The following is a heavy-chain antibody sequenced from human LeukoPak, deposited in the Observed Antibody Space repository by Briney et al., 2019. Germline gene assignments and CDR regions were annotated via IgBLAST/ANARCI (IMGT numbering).Heavy chain of an antibody. V-gene: IGHV3-23*01. CDR1: GFTFSTYA. D-gene: IGHD3-22*01. CDR3: SKGDTDSSWLYFDY. CDR2: ISGNGGAT. Sequence: VGSLRVSCAASGFTFSTYAMSGVRQAPGRGGEGVSPISGNGGATYYAASVKGRFTISRNNSKITLYLQMNSVRADDTAVYYCSKGDTDSSWLYFDYWGQGSLVTVSS. J-gene: IGHJ4*02.